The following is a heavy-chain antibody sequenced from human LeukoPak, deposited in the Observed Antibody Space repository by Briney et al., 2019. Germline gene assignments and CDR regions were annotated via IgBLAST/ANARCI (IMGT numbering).Heavy chain of an antibody. Sequence: SETLSLTCTVSGGSISSSSYYWSWIRQPPGKGLEWIGYIYYSGSTNYNPSLKSRVTISVDTSKNQFSLKLSSVTAADTAVYYCARNDLGAYDYWGQGTLVTVSS. V-gene: IGHV4-61*01. J-gene: IGHJ4*02. CDR1: GGSISSSSYY. D-gene: IGHD3-16*01. CDR3: ARNDLGAYDY. CDR2: IYYSGST.